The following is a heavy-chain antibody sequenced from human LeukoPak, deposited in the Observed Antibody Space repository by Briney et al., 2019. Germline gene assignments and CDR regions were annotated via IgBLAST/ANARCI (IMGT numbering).Heavy chain of an antibody. CDR1: GGSISSYY. CDR3: ARVSLYYDILTGYYTPLFDY. Sequence: SETLSLTCKVSGGSISSYYWSWIRQPPGKGLEWIGRIYTSGSTNYNPSLKSRVTISVDTSKNQFSLKLSSVTAADTAVYYCARVSLYYDILTGYYTPLFDYWGQGTLVTVSS. CDR2: IYTSGST. D-gene: IGHD3-9*01. V-gene: IGHV4-4*08. J-gene: IGHJ4*02.